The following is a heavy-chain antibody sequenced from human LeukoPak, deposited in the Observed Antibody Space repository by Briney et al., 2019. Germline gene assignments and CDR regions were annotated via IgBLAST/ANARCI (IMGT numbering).Heavy chain of an antibody. D-gene: IGHD3-10*01. CDR2: IYYSGST. Sequence: SQTLSLTCIVYGGSLSSGGYYWSWIRQHPGKGLEGIGYIYYSGSTYYNPSLKSRVTISVDTSKNQFSLKLSSVTAADTAVYYCARGLRYYGSGSPDYWGQGTLVTVSS. V-gene: IGHV4-31*03. J-gene: IGHJ4*02. CDR1: GGSLSSGGYY. CDR3: ARGLRYYGSGSPDY.